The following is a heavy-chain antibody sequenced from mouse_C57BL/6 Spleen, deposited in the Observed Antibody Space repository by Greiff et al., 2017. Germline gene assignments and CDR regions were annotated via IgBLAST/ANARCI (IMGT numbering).Heavy chain of an antibody. J-gene: IGHJ2*02. CDR3: AREGIYYGYDGDFDY. CDR1: GYTFTSYW. Sequence: QVQLQQPGAELVRPGSSVKLSCKASGYTFTSYWMDWVKQRPGQGLEWIGNIYPSDSETHYNQKFKDKATLTVDKSSSTAYMQLSSLTSEDSAVYYCAREGIYYGYDGDFDYWGQGTSLTVSS. CDR2: IYPSDSET. D-gene: IGHD2-2*01. V-gene: IGHV1-61*01.